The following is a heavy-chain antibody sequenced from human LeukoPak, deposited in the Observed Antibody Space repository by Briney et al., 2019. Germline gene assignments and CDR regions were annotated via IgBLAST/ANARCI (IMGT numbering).Heavy chain of an antibody. CDR2: IYYSGSN. Sequence: PSETLSLTCTVSGGSISSYYWSWVRQPPGKGREGIGYIYYSGSNNYNPSIRSRGTISVEKTKNQFSLKLSSVTAADTAVYYCARNVLLWFGELIDWGQGTLVTVSS. D-gene: IGHD3-10*01. J-gene: IGHJ4*02. CDR1: GGSISSYY. CDR3: ARNVLLWFGELID. V-gene: IGHV4-59*01.